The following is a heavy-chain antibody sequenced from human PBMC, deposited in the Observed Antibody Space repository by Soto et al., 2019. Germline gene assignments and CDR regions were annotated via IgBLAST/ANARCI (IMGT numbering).Heavy chain of an antibody. J-gene: IGHJ5*02. D-gene: IGHD3-10*01. Sequence: SETLSLTCAVYGGSFSGYYWSWIRQPPGKGLEWIGEINHSGSTNYNPSLKSRVTISVDTSKNQFSLKLSSVTAADTAVYYCASAVVQGTNWFDPWGQGTLVTVSS. CDR2: INHSGST. CDR3: ASAVVQGTNWFDP. CDR1: GGSFSGYY. V-gene: IGHV4-34*01.